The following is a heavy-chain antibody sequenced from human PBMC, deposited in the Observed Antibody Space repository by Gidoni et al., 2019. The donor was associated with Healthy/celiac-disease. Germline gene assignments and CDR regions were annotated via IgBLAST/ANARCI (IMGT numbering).Heavy chain of an antibody. CDR3: ARGTAAAPYYFDY. V-gene: IGHV4-31*03. J-gene: IGHJ4*02. Sequence: QVQLQESGPGLVXXSQTLSLTCTVSGGSISSGGYYWSWIRQHPGKGLEWIGYIYYRGSTYYNPSLKSRVTISVDTSKNQFSLKLSSVTAADTAVYYCARGTAAAPYYFDYWGQGTLVTXSS. CDR2: IYYRGST. CDR1: GGSISSGGYY. D-gene: IGHD6-13*01.